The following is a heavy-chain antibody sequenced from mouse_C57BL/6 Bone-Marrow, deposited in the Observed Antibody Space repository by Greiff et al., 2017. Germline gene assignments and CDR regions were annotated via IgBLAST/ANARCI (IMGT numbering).Heavy chain of an antibody. J-gene: IGHJ2*01. CDR3: ARQGAGSSSFDY. V-gene: IGHV5-9*01. Sequence: EVQLQESGGGLVKPGGSLKLSCAASGFTFSSYTMSWVRQTPEKRLEWVATISGGGGNTYYPDSVKGRFTISRDNAKNTLYLQMSSLGSEDTALYYCARQGAGSSSFDYWGQGTTLTVTS. CDR2: ISGGGGNT. D-gene: IGHD1-1*01. CDR1: GFTFSSYT.